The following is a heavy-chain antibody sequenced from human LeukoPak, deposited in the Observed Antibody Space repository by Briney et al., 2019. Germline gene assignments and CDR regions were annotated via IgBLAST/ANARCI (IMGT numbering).Heavy chain of an antibody. Sequence: GGSLRLSCATSEFTFSSYWMSWVRQAPGKGLEWVANIKQDGSEKYYVDSVKGRFTISRDNAKNSLYLQMNSLRAEDTAVYYCARDLGPGQYYYYYIDVWGKGTTVTVSS. V-gene: IGHV3-7*01. J-gene: IGHJ6*03. CDR2: IKQDGSEK. CDR1: EFTFSSYW. CDR3: ARDLGPGQYYYYYIDV.